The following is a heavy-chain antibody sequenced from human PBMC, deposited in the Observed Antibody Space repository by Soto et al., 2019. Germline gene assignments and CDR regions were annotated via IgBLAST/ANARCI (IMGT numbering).Heavy chain of an antibody. V-gene: IGHV1-69*12. D-gene: IGHD4-4*01. CDR1: GGTFSSYT. CDR3: ARENHSLLQLWYFDL. CDR2: IIPIFGTV. J-gene: IGHJ2*01. Sequence: QVQLVQSGAEVKKPGSSVTVSCKASGGTFSSYTISWVRQAPGQGLEWMGGIIPIFGTVNYAQKFQGRVTITADESTSTDYMELSSLRSEDTAVYYCARENHSLLQLWYFDLWGRGTLVTVSS.